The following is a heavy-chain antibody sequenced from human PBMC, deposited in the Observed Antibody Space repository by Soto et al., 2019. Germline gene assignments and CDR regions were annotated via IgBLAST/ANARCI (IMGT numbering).Heavy chain of an antibody. Sequence: QVQLVQSGAEVKTPGASVKVSCKASGYTFTSHSIPWVRQAPGQGLEWMGWIGAHNSDTAYAQRVEGRVTMTTDTSTSKAYMELRSLRSDATAVYYCARYRPNAGPSFTLTYWGQGTLVNVSS. CDR2: IGAHNSDT. V-gene: IGHV1-18*04. CDR1: GYTFTSHS. D-gene: IGHD2-8*01. CDR3: ARYRPNAGPSFTLTY. J-gene: IGHJ4*02.